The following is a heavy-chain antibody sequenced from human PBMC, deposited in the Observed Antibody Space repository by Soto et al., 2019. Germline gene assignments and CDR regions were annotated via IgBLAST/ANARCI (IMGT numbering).Heavy chain of an antibody. J-gene: IGHJ5*02. V-gene: IGHV4-59*01. CDR3: AHYYYDSSGRFDP. D-gene: IGHD3-22*01. CDR2: IYYSGST. Sequence: LSLTCTVSGGSISSYYWSWIRQPPGKGLEWIGYIYYSGSTNYNPSLKSRVTISVDTSKNQFSLKLSSVTAADTAVYYCAHYYYDSSGRFDPWGQGTLVTVSS. CDR1: GGSISSYY.